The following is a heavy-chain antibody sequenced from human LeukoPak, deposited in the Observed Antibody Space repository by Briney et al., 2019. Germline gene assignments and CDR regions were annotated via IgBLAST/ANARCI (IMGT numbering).Heavy chain of an antibody. V-gene: IGHV1-18*01. Sequence: ASVKVSCKASGYTFTSYGMSWVRQAPGQGLEWMGWIGAYSGNTNYAQKLQGRVTMTTDTSTSTAYMELRSLRSDDTAVYYCARDPCTNGVCYSRSDYWGQGTLVTVSS. CDR2: IGAYSGNT. D-gene: IGHD2-8*01. CDR3: ARDPCTNGVCYSRSDY. J-gene: IGHJ4*02. CDR1: GYTFTSYG.